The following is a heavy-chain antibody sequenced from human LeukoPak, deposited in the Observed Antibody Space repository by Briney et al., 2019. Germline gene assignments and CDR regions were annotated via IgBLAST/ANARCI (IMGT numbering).Heavy chain of an antibody. J-gene: IGHJ3*02. V-gene: IGHV4-38-2*02. Sequence: SETLSLTCTVSGYSISSGYYWGWIRQPPGKGLGWIGSNYHSGSTYYNPSHKSRITISVDTSKNQFSLKLSSVTAADTAVYYCARDPRYRYCSSTSCYDDAFDIWGQGTMVTVSS. CDR2: NYHSGST. CDR3: ARDPRYRYCSSTSCYDDAFDI. D-gene: IGHD2-2*01. CDR1: GYSISSGYY.